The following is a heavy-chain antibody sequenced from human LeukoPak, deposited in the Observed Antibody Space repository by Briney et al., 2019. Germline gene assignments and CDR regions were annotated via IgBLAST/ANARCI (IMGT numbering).Heavy chain of an antibody. J-gene: IGHJ6*02. CDR1: GFTFSSYA. CDR2: IKQDGSEK. D-gene: IGHD3-10*01. CDR3: ARVSSYYGSGSPKRNGMDV. Sequence: GGSLRLSCAASGFTFSSYAMSWVRQAPGKGLEWVANIKQDGSEKYYVDSVKGRFTISRDNAKNSLYLQMNSLRAEDTAVYYCARVSSYYGSGSPKRNGMDVWGQGTTVTVSS. V-gene: IGHV3-7*01.